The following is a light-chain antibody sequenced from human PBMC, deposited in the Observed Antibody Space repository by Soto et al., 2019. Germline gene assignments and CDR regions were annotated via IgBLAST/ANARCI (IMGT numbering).Light chain of an antibody. Sequence: QSALTQPRSVSGSPGQSVTISCTGTSSNIGYFNYVSWYQQHPGKVPKLIIYNVSKRPSGVPDRFSGSKSGNTASLTISGLQAVDEADYYCCSYAGSYTEVFGTGTKLTVL. V-gene: IGLV2-11*01. J-gene: IGLJ1*01. CDR2: NVS. CDR3: CSYAGSYTEV. CDR1: SSNIGYFNY.